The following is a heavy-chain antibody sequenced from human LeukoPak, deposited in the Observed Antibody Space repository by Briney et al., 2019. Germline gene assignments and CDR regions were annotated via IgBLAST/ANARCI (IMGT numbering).Heavy chain of an antibody. CDR2: IYTSGST. CDR3: ARVEYYDFWSGYPCYYYYMDV. D-gene: IGHD3-3*01. V-gene: IGHV4-4*07. CDR1: GGSISTYY. Sequence: SETLSLTCTVPGGSISTYYWSWIRQPAGKGLEWIGRIYTSGSTNYNPSLKSRVTMSVDTSKTQFSLKLSSVTAADTAVYYCARVEYYDFWSGYPCYYYYMDVWGKGTTVTVSS. J-gene: IGHJ6*03.